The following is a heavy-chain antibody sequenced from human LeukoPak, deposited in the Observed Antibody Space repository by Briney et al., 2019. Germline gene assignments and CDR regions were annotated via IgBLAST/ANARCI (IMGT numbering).Heavy chain of an antibody. CDR2: LYNSGSI. V-gene: IGHV4-59*01. Sequence: PSETLSLTCTVSGASISTYSWSWLRQPPGKGLEFIGYLYNSGSISYNPSLKSRVTISLDRSKNQFSLKLSSVTSADKAVYYCARAVGSGTNWFDPWGQGTLVTVSS. D-gene: IGHD3-10*01. J-gene: IGHJ5*02. CDR1: GASISTYS. CDR3: ARAVGSGTNWFDP.